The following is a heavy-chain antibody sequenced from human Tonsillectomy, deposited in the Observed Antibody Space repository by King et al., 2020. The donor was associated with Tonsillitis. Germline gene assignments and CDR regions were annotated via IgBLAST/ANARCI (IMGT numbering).Heavy chain of an antibody. Sequence: QLQESGPGLVKPSETLSLTCAVSGYSITSGYYWGWIRQPPGKGLEWIGSIYHSGSTYYNPSLKSRVTISVDTSKNQFSLKLSTVTAADTAVYYCARTNVVVLPAATRLSGTDAFDIWGQGTMVTVSS. J-gene: IGHJ3*02. CDR3: ARTNVVVLPAATRLSGTDAFDI. CDR2: IYHSGST. CDR1: GYSITSGYY. D-gene: IGHD2-2*01. V-gene: IGHV4-38-2*01.